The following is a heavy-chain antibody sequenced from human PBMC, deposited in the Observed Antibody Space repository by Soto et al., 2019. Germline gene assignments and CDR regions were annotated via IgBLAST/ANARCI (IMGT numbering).Heavy chain of an antibody. CDR3: ARDQATLQLRYFDWLGAFDI. Sequence: PGGSLRLSCAASGFTFSDHYMDWVRQAPGKGLEWVGRIRNKANSYATEYAASVKGRFTISRDNAKNSLYLQMNSLRAEDTAVYYCARDQATLQLRYFDWLGAFDIWGQGTMVTVSS. V-gene: IGHV3-72*01. D-gene: IGHD3-9*01. CDR1: GFTFSDHY. CDR2: IRNKANSYAT. J-gene: IGHJ3*02.